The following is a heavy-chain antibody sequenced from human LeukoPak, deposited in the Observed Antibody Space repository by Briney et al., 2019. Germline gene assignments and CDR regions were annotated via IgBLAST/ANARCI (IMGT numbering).Heavy chain of an antibody. CDR1: GFTFSSYW. CDR2: IKQDGSEK. Sequence: GGSLRLSCAASGFTFSSYWMSWVRQAPGKGLEWVANIKQDGSEKYYVDSVKGRFTISRDDAKNSLYLQMNSLRAEDTAVYYCARDFSAAGNNWFDPWGQGTLVTVSS. CDR3: ARDFSAAGNNWFDP. V-gene: IGHV3-7*01. D-gene: IGHD6-13*01. J-gene: IGHJ5*02.